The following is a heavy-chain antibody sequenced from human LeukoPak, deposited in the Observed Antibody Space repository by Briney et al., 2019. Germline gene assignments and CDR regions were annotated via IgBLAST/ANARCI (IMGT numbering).Heavy chain of an antibody. Sequence: GGSLRLSCAASGFTFSNYGMFWVRQAPGKGLDWVAFIRFDGGHKYYADSVKGRFTISRDNSKNTVYLQMDSLRAEDTALYYCAKTSLWDGSVHYYYMDVWGKGTTVTISS. V-gene: IGHV3-30*02. J-gene: IGHJ6*03. CDR1: GFTFSNYG. CDR3: AKTSLWDGSVHYYYMDV. CDR2: IRFDGGHK. D-gene: IGHD1-14*01.